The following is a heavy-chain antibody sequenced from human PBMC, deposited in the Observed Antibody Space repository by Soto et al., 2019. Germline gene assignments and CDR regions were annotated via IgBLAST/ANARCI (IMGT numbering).Heavy chain of an antibody. Sequence: SETLSLTCTVSGGSISSGGYYWSWIRQHPGKGLEWIGYIYYSGSTYYNPSLKSRVTISVDTSKNQFSLKLSSVTAADTAVYYCARDLTPSVLRFLEWPNGFDPWGQGTLVTVSS. CDR1: GGSISSGGYY. J-gene: IGHJ5*02. CDR2: IYYSGST. CDR3: ARDLTPSVLRFLEWPNGFDP. V-gene: IGHV4-31*03. D-gene: IGHD3-3*01.